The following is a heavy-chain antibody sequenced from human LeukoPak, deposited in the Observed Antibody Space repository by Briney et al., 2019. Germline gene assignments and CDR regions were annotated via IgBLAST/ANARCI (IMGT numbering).Heavy chain of an antibody. CDR1: GDSLNAYY. V-gene: IGHV4-59*08. Sequence: SETLSLTCTVSGDSLNAYYWGWIRQPPGKGLEWIGYIYFSGTTKYAPSLESRVTISVDTSKNQFSLKLSSVTAADTAVYYCARRRAEGGSNGHYNWFDPWGQGILVTVSS. CDR3: ARRRAEGGSNGHYNWFDP. D-gene: IGHD6-13*01. J-gene: IGHJ5*02. CDR2: IYFSGTT.